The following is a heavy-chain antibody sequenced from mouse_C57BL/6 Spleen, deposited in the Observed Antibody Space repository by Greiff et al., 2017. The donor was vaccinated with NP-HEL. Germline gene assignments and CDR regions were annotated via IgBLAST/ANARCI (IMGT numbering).Heavy chain of an antibody. J-gene: IGHJ3*01. CDR2: IDPENGDT. V-gene: IGHV14-4*01. CDR3: TLSRAFAY. Sequence: VQLKQSGAELVRPGASVKLSCTASGFNIKDDYMHWVKQRPEQGLEWIGWIDPENGDTEYASKFQGKATITADTSSNTAYLQLSSLTSEDTAVYYCTLSRAFAYWGQGTLVTVSA. CDR1: GFNIKDDY.